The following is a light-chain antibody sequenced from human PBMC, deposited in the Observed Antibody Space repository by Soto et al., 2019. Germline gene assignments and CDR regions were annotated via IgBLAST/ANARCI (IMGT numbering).Light chain of an antibody. Sequence: QSALTQPPSVSGAPGQRVTISCTGSSSNIGAGYDVHWYQQRPGTAPKLLIFGNNNRPPGVPDRFSGSNSGTSASLAITGLQAEDEGDYYCQSYDSTLSARYVFGTGTKVTVL. J-gene: IGLJ1*01. CDR2: GNN. CDR3: QSYDSTLSARYV. CDR1: SSNIGAGYD. V-gene: IGLV1-40*01.